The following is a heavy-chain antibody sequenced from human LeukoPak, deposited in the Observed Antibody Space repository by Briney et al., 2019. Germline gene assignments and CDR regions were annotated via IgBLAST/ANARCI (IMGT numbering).Heavy chain of an antibody. Sequence: SETLSLTCTVSGGSIYRNGYCWTWIRQHPGKGLEWIGYIYYSGSTYYNPSLKSRVSMSEDTSKNQFFLHLRSVTAADTAVYYCASAAGNWFDPWGPGTLVTVSS. CDR2: IYYSGST. D-gene: IGHD3-10*01. CDR3: ASAAGNWFDP. V-gene: IGHV4-31*03. J-gene: IGHJ5*02. CDR1: GGSIYRNGYC.